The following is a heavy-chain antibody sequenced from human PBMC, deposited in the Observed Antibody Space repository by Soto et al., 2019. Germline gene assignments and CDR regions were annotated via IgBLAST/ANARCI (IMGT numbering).Heavy chain of an antibody. CDR3: AKPRVGQRLVGGGAFDI. CDR2: ISGSGGST. Sequence: EVQLLESGGGLVQPGGSLRLSCAASGFTFSSYAMSWVRQAPGKGLEWVSAISGSGGSTYYADSVKGRFTISRDNSKNTLYLKMNSLRAEDKAVYYCAKPRVGQRLVGGGAFDIWGQGTMVTVSS. D-gene: IGHD6-13*01. V-gene: IGHV3-23*01. CDR1: GFTFSSYA. J-gene: IGHJ3*02.